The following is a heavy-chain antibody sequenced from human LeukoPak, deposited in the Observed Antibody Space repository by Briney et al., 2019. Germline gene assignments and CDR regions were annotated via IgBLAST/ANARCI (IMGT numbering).Heavy chain of an antibody. CDR1: GFTFSSYG. D-gene: IGHD1-26*01. CDR2: IRYDGSNK. J-gene: IGHJ4*02. V-gene: IGHV3-30*02. Sequence: GGSLRLSCAASGFTFSSYGMHWVRQAPGKGLEWVAFIRYDGSNKYYADSVKGRFTISRDNSKNTLYLQMNSLRAEDTAVYYCARQDPIIVGASNGYWGQGTLVTVSS. CDR3: ARQDPIIVGASNGY.